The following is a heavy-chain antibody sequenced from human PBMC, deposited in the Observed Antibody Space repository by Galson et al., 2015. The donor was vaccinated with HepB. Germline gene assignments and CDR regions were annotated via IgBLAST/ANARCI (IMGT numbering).Heavy chain of an antibody. V-gene: IGHV3-11*05. J-gene: IGHJ3*02. CDR3: ARDLRIVGATSRHDSFDI. CDR1: GFSFSDHY. CDR2: ISSSSSYT. D-gene: IGHD1-26*01. Sequence: SLRLSCAASGFSFSDHYMSWIRQAPGKGLEWISYISSSSSYTNYADSMKGRVTISRDNAKNSLFLQMNSLRVEDTAVYYCARDLRIVGATSRHDSFDIWGQGTMVTVSS.